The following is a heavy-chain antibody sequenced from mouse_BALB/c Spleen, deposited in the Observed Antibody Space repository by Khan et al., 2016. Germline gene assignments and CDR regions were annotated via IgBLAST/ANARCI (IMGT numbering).Heavy chain of an antibody. CDR3: VRDMITRAY. Sequence: EVQLVESGGGLVQPKGSLKLSCAASGFTFNTNAMYWVRQAPGKGLEWIARIRSKSNNYATYYADSVKDRFTISSSDSHSMLYLQMNNWKTEETAMYYCVRDMITRAYWGQGTLVTVSA. CDR2: IRSKSNNYAT. D-gene: IGHD2-4*01. J-gene: IGHJ3*01. V-gene: IGHV10S3*01. CDR1: GFTFNTNA.